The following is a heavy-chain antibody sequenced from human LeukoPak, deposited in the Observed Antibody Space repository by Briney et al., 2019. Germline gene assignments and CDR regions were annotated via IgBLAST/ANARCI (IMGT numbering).Heavy chain of an antibody. J-gene: IGHJ4*02. CDR3: ARLTGDY. V-gene: IGHV3-21*06. CDR1: GFPFSDYS. D-gene: IGHD3-9*01. CDR2: ISGNSAYI. Sequence: GGSLRLSCADSGFPFSDYSMSWVRQAPGQGLEWVAFISGNSAYIYYADSVKGRFTISRDNAKNSLYLQMSSLRAEDSAVYYCARLTGDYWGQGTPVTVSS.